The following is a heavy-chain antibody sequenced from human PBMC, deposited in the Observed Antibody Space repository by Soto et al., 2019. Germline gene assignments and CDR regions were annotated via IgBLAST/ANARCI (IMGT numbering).Heavy chain of an antibody. CDR3: ATAIRSGYSPPLDY. D-gene: IGHD3-22*01. Sequence: QVQLVQSGAEVKKPGASVKVSCKASGYTFTSYAMHWVRQAPGQRLEWMGWINAGNGNTKYSQKFQGRVTITRDTSVSTAYRELSSLRSEDTAVYYCATAIRSGYSPPLDYWGQGTLVTVSS. CDR1: GYTFTSYA. V-gene: IGHV1-3*01. CDR2: INAGNGNT. J-gene: IGHJ4*02.